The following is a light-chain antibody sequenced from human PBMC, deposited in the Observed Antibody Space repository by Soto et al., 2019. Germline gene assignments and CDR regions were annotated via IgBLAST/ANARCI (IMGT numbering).Light chain of an antibody. CDR1: QSISTY. J-gene: IGKJ2*01. V-gene: IGKV1-39*01. CDR3: QQSFSNPYT. Sequence: DIQMTQSPSSLSASVGDRVTITCRASQSISTYLNWYQHKPGQAPELLMHTASSLQSGVPSRFSGSGSGTDITLIISSLHPEDFASYYCQQSFSNPYTFGQGTKLEIK. CDR2: TAS.